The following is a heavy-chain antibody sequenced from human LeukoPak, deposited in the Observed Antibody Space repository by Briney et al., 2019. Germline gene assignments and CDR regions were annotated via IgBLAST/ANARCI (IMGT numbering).Heavy chain of an antibody. CDR1: EFSVGSNY. Sequence: GGSLRLSCAASEFSVGSNYMTWVRQAPGKGLEWVSLIYSGGSTYYADSVKGRFTISRDNSKNTLYLQMNSLRAEDTAVYYCARMYSSSWSGLRAEYFQHWARAPWSPSPQ. V-gene: IGHV3-53*01. J-gene: IGHJ1*01. D-gene: IGHD6-13*01. CDR2: IYSGGST. CDR3: ARMYSSSWSGLRAEYFQH.